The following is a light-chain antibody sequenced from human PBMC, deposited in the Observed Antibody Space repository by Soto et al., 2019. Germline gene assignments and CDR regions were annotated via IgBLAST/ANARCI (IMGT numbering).Light chain of an antibody. Sequence: EIVMTQSPATLSVSPGERATLSCRASQSVSSNLAWYQQKPGQAPRLLIYGASIRATGIAARFSGSGSGTEFTLTSVSLQSEDFAVYYCQQYNNCPFTFGPGTKVDIK. CDR1: QSVSSN. J-gene: IGKJ3*01. V-gene: IGKV3-15*01. CDR3: QQYNNCPFT. CDR2: GAS.